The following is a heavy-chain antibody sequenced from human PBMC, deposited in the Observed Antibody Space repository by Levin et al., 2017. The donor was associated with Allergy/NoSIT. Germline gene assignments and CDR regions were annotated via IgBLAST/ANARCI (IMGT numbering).Heavy chain of an antibody. CDR2: ISSSGSPI. CDR3: ARGTYYDSGRYYMDV. V-gene: IGHV3-48*03. CDR1: GLTLSPYE. D-gene: IGHD3-3*01. J-gene: IGHJ6*03. Sequence: GGSLRLSCAASGLTLSPYEVNWVRQAPGKGLEWVSYISSSGSPIFYSDSVKGRFTISRDNAENSVYLQMDSLRVEDTAVYYCARGTYYDSGRYYMDVWGRGTTVTVSS.